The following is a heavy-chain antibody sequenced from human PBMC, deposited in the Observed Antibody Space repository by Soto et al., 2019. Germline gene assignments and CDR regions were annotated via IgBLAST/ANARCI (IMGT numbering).Heavy chain of an antibody. Sequence: SETLSLTCTVSGGSVSSGSYYWSWIRQPPGKGLEWIGYIYYSGSTNYNPSLKSRVTISVDTSKNQFSLKLSSVTAADTAVYYCASAPTQRFLECLPPHYFDYWGQGTLVTVSS. CDR2: IYYSGST. J-gene: IGHJ4*02. CDR1: GGSVSSGSYY. CDR3: ASAPTQRFLECLPPHYFDY. V-gene: IGHV4-61*01. D-gene: IGHD3-3*01.